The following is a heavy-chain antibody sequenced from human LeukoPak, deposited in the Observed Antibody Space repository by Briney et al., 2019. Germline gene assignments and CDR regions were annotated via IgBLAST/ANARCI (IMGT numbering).Heavy chain of an antibody. Sequence: PSETLSLTCTVSGGSISSSSYYWGWIRQPPGKGLEWIGSIYYSGSTYYNPSLKSRVTISVDTSKNQFSLKLSSVTAADTAVYYCAREDTAMVTDGRFDYWGQGTLVTVSS. V-gene: IGHV4-39*07. CDR3: AREDTAMVTDGRFDY. CDR2: IYYSGST. CDR1: GGSISSSSYY. D-gene: IGHD5-18*01. J-gene: IGHJ4*02.